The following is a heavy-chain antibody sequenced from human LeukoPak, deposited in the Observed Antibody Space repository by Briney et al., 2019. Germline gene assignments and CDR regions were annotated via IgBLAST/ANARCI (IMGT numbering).Heavy chain of an antibody. CDR3: ATGSGLWSPDY. J-gene: IGHJ4*02. V-gene: IGHV3-74*01. CDR2: IDNEGSST. Sequence: PGGALRLSCAASGFTFSSYWMHWVRQAPGKGLVWVSRIDNEGSSTSYADSVKGRFTISRDNAKNRLYVQMNSLRVEDMAVYYCATGSGLWSPDYWGQGTLVTVSS. D-gene: IGHD5-18*01. CDR1: GFTFSSYW.